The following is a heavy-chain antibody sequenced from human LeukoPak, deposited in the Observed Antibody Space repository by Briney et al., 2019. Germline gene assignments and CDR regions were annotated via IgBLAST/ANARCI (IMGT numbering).Heavy chain of an antibody. CDR1: GFTFSSYS. CDR3: ARDVGCSGGSCYLNWFDP. Sequence: TSGGSLRLSCAASGFTFSSYSMNWVRQAPGKGLEWIGIIHNRGGTYYNPSLKSRVTISVDTSKNQFSLKLSSVTAADTAVYYCARDVGCSGGSCYLNWFDPWGQGTLVTVSS. D-gene: IGHD2-15*01. V-gene: IGHV4-39*07. CDR2: IHNRGGT. J-gene: IGHJ5*02.